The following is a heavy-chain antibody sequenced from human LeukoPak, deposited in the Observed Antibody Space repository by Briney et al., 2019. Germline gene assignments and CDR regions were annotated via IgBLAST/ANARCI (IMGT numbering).Heavy chain of an antibody. D-gene: IGHD6-19*01. Sequence: ASVKVSCKASGYTFATYDINWVRQATGQGLEWMGWMNPNSGNTGYAQKFQGRVTMTRNTSITTAYMELSSLRSEDTAVYYCARGRGSGHKENWFDPWGQGTLVTVSS. CDR1: GYTFATYD. J-gene: IGHJ5*02. CDR2: MNPNSGNT. V-gene: IGHV1-8*01. CDR3: ARGRGSGHKENWFDP.